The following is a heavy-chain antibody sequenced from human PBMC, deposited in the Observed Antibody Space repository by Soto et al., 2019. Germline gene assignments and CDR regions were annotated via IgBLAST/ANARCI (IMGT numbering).Heavy chain of an antibody. Sequence: EVQLLESGGGLIHPGESLRLSCVASGFTLNNYPVSWVRQAPGKGLEWVSAGSSGSNTYYADSVKGRFTISRDNSKNTVYLQMNSLRVEDTAMYFCARHGERSFDQWGQGTLGTVSS. D-gene: IGHD3-10*01. CDR2: GSSGSNT. J-gene: IGHJ4*02. V-gene: IGHV3-23*01. CDR1: GFTLNNYP. CDR3: ARHGERSFDQ.